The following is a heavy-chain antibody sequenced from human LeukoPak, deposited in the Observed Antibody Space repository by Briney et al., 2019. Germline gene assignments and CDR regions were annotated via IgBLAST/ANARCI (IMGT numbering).Heavy chain of an antibody. D-gene: IGHD3-10*01. CDR1: GGTISSYA. J-gene: IGHJ4*02. CDR2: IIPIFGTA. V-gene: IGHV1-69*05. Sequence: ASVKVSCKASGGTISSYAISWVRQAPGQGLEWMGGIIPIFGTANYAQKFQGRVTITTDESTSTAYMELSSLRSEDTAVYYCARGFGELSSYFDYWGQGTLVTVSS. CDR3: ARGFGELSSYFDY.